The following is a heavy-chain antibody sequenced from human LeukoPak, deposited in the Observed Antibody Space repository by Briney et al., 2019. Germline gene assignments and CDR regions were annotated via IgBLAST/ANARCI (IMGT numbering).Heavy chain of an antibody. CDR1: GFTFSSYA. J-gene: IGHJ1*01. CDR3: AKDLGCSGGSCYSAEYFQH. Sequence: GGSLRLSCAASGFTFSSYAMSWVRQAPGKGLEWVSAISGSGGSTYYADSVKGRFTISRDNSKNTLYLQMNSLRAEDTAVYYCAKDLGCSGGSCYSAEYFQHWGQGTLVTVSS. D-gene: IGHD2-15*01. CDR2: ISGSGGST. V-gene: IGHV3-23*01.